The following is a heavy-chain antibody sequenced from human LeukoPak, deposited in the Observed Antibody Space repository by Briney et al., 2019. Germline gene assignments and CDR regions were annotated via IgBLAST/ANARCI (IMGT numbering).Heavy chain of an antibody. Sequence: ASVKVSCKASGGSFNNFAISWVRQAPGQGLEWMGGIIPIFGTANYAQKFQGRVTITADESTTTAYMELSSLRSEDTAVYYCASGTTGVGAIRYYYYMDVWGKGTTVTVSS. J-gene: IGHJ6*03. CDR1: GGSFNNFA. V-gene: IGHV1-69*13. D-gene: IGHD1-26*01. CDR3: ASGTTGVGAIRYYYYMDV. CDR2: IIPIFGTA.